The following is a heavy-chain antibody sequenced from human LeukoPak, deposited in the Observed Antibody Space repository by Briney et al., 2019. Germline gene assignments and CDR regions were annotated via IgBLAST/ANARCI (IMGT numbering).Heavy chain of an antibody. CDR3: ARRYLDYYYDYYYMDV. Sequence: SQTLSLTCTVSGGSISSGSYYWSWIRQPAGKGLEWIGYIYYSGSTNYNPSLKSRVTISVDTSKNQFSLKLSSVTAADTAVYYCARRYLDYYYDYYYMDVWGKGTTVTVSS. J-gene: IGHJ6*03. CDR1: GGSISSGSYY. CDR2: IYYSGST. D-gene: IGHD2-2*02. V-gene: IGHV4-61*10.